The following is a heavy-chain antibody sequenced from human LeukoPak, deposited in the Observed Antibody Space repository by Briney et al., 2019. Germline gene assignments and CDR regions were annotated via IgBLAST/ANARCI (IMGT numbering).Heavy chain of an antibody. Sequence: PGGSLRLSCAASGFTFSSYAMHWVRQAPGKGLEYVSAISSNGGSTYYANSVKGRFTISRDNSKNTLYLQMGSLRPEDMAVYYCARRAGAYSHPYDYWGQGTLVTVSS. J-gene: IGHJ4*02. D-gene: IGHD4/OR15-4a*01. CDR2: ISSNGGST. V-gene: IGHV3-64*01. CDR1: GFTFSSYA. CDR3: ARRAGAYSHPYDY.